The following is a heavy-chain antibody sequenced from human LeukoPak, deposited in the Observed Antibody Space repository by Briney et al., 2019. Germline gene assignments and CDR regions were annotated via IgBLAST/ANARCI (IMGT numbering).Heavy chain of an antibody. Sequence: ASVKVSCKASGYAFTSYXXHWMRQAPGRGLGWMGIIIPSSGSTTYAQKFQGRVTMTRDTSTSTVYMELSSLTSDDTAVYFCARSDYNDYRGLGFWGQGTLVTVSS. D-gene: IGHD4-11*01. V-gene: IGHV1-46*01. CDR1: GYAFTSYX. CDR2: IIPSSGST. CDR3: ARSDYNDYRGLGF. J-gene: IGHJ4*02.